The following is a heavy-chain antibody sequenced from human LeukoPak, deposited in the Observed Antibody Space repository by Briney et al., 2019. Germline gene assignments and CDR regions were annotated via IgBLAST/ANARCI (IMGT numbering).Heavy chain of an antibody. Sequence: GGSLRLSCAASGFTFSSYAMSWVRQAPGKGLEWVSAISGSGGSTYYAGSVKGRFTISRDNSKNTLYLQMNSLRAEDTAVYYCAKDIYGSGSGDFDYWGQGTLVTVSS. CDR3: AKDIYGSGSGDFDY. V-gene: IGHV3-23*01. D-gene: IGHD3-10*01. CDR2: ISGSGGST. J-gene: IGHJ4*02. CDR1: GFTFSSYA.